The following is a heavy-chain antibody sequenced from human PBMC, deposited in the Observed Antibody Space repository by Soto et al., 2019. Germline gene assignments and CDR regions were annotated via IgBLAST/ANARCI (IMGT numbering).Heavy chain of an antibody. J-gene: IGHJ6*02. CDR3: TTDSADVVVITATFGMDX. CDR1: GITFSNAW. Sequence: PGGSLRLSCAASGITFSNAWMTWVRQAPGKGLEWVFRTKSITDGGTTDYAAPAKGRFTISRYDSKDTLYLQMNNLRTEDTSVYNCTTDSADVVVITATFGMDXWGQATTVTVS. V-gene: IGHV3-15*01. CDR2: TKSITDGGTT. D-gene: IGHD2-15*01.